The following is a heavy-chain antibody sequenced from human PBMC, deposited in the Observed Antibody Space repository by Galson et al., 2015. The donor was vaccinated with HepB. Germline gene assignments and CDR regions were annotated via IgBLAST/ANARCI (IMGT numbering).Heavy chain of an antibody. CDR1: GFTFDDYA. D-gene: IGHD6-19*01. CDR3: AKDSKAVAGTWHYFDY. CDR2: ISWNSGSI. Sequence: SLRLSCAASGFTFDDYAMHWVRQAPGKGLEWVSGISWNSGSIGYADSVKGRLTISRDNAKNSLYLQMSSLRAEDTALYYCAKDSKAVAGTWHYFDYWGQGTLVTVSS. J-gene: IGHJ4*02. V-gene: IGHV3-9*01.